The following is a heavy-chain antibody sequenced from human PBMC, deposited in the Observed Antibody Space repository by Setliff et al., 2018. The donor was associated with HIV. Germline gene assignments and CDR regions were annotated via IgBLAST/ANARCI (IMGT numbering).Heavy chain of an antibody. D-gene: IGHD3-10*01. CDR2: IYTSGST. CDR3: ARHSGVASPNWFDP. J-gene: IGHJ5*02. V-gene: IGHV4-4*09. CDR1: GGSISSYY. Sequence: PSETLSLTCTVSGGSISSYYWSWIRQPPGKGLEWIGYIYTSGSTNYNPSLQSRVTISLDTSKNQFSLKLSSVTAADTAVYYCARHSGVASPNWFDPWGQGTLVTVSS.